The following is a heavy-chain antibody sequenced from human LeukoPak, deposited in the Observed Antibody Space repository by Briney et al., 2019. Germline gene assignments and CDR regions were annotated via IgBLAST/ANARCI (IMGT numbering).Heavy chain of an antibody. J-gene: IGHJ6*03. CDR2: IKSKTDGGTT. Sequence: GGSLRLSCAASGITFNNAWLTWVRQASGKWLEWGGRIKSKTDGGTTDYAAPVNDRFTISRDDSENTLYLQMNSLKTEDTAVYYCTTGDCRSTSCYTDYYYYYMDVWGKGTTVTVSS. V-gene: IGHV3-15*01. D-gene: IGHD2-2*02. CDR3: TTGDCRSTSCYTDYYYYYMDV. CDR1: GITFNNAW.